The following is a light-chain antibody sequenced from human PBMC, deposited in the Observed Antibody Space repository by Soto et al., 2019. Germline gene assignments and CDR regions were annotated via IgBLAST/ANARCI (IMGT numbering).Light chain of an antibody. V-gene: IGKV1-6*01. Sequence: AIQMTQSPSSLSASVGDRVNITCRASQGIRNDLAWYQQRPGAAPKLLIFASSNLQTGVPSRFRGSGSGTDFTLTMSGLLPDDFATYYCLQDYTYPRTFGQGTKVEI. J-gene: IGKJ1*01. CDR3: LQDYTYPRT. CDR1: QGIRND. CDR2: ASS.